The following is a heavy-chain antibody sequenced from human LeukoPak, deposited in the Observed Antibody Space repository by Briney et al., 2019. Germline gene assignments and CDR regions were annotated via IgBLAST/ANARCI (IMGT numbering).Heavy chain of an antibody. D-gene: IGHD6-19*01. CDR2: ISSSSSYI. V-gene: IGHV3-21*01. J-gene: IGHJ4*02. CDR3: AREKDSSGCPDY. Sequence: PGGSLRLSCAASGFTFSSYSMNWVRQAPGKGLEWVSSISSSSSYIYYADSVKGRFTISRDNAKNSLHLQMNSLRAEDTAVYYCAREKDSSGCPDYWGQGTLVTVSS. CDR1: GFTFSSYS.